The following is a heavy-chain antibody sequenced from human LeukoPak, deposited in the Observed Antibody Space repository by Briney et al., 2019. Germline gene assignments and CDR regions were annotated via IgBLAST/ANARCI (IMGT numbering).Heavy chain of an antibody. CDR2: IKPDGSEK. CDR1: GFTFTSCW. V-gene: IGHV3-7*01. Sequence: GGSLRLSCVASGFTFTSCWMNWVRQAPGKGQEWVANIKPDGSEKYYVDSVKGPFTISRDNAKNSLFLQMNSLRAEDTAVYYCASGNWNDRAFDIWGQGTMVAVSP. CDR3: ASGNWNDRAFDI. J-gene: IGHJ3*02. D-gene: IGHD1-20*01.